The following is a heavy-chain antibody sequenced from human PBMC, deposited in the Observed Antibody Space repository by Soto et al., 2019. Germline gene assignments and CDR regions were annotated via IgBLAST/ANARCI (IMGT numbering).Heavy chain of an antibody. D-gene: IGHD4-17*01. CDR2: ISGSGGST. V-gene: IGHV3-23*01. J-gene: IGHJ4*02. Sequence: PGGSLRLSCAASGFTFSSYAMSWVRQAPGKRLEWVSAISGSGGSTYYADSVKGRFTISRDNSKNTLYLQMNSLRAEDTAVYYCAKKMTTVISVVYYFDYWGQGTLVTVSS. CDR3: AKKMTTVISVVYYFDY. CDR1: GFTFSSYA.